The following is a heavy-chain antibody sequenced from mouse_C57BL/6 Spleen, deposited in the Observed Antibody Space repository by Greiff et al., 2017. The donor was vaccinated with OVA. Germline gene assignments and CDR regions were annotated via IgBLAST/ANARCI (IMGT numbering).Heavy chain of an antibody. D-gene: IGHD3-3*01. Sequence: QVHVKQPGAELVKPGASVKLSCKASGYTFTSYWMQWVKQRPGQGLEWIGEIDPSDSYTNYNQKFKGKATLTVDTSSSTAYMQLSSLTSEDSAVYYCARGGTPYYYAMDYWGQGTSVTVSS. CDR1: GYTFTSYW. V-gene: IGHV1-50*01. CDR2: IDPSDSYT. CDR3: ARGGTPYYYAMDY. J-gene: IGHJ4*01.